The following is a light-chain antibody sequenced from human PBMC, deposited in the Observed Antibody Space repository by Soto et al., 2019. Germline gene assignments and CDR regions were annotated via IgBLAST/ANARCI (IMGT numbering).Light chain of an antibody. Sequence: DIQMTQSPSTLSGSVGERVTITCRASQTISSWLAWYQQKPGKAPKLLIYKASTLKSGVPSRFSGSGSGTEFTLTISSLQPDDFATYYCQHYNSYSEACGQGTKGDIK. CDR1: QTISSW. CDR3: QHYNSYSEA. CDR2: KAS. J-gene: IGKJ1*01. V-gene: IGKV1-5*03.